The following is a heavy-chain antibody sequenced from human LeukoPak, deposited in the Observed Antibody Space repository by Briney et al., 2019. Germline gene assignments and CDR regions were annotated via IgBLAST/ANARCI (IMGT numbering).Heavy chain of an antibody. CDR2: IVVVSGNT. D-gene: IGHD1-26*01. CDR3: AASVGATGEGLDY. V-gene: IGHV1-58*02. J-gene: IGHJ4*02. CDR1: GFTFTRSA. Sequence: SVKVSCKASGFTFTRSAMQWVRQARGQRLEWIGWIVVVSGNTNYAQKFQERVTITRDMATSTAYMELSSLRSEDTAVYYCAASVGATGEGLDYWGQGTLVSVSS.